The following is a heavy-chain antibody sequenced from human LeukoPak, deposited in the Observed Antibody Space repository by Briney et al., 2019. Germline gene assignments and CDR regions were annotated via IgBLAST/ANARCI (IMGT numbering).Heavy chain of an antibody. J-gene: IGHJ4*02. Sequence: GGSLRLSCAASGFTFSSYAMSWVRQAPGKGLEWVSAISGSGGSTYYADSVKGRFTISRDNSKNTLYLQMNSLRSEDTAVYYCARGLSLYYYDRSDLLDYWGQGTLVTVSS. CDR2: ISGSGGST. CDR1: GFTFSSYA. CDR3: ARGLSLYYYDRSDLLDY. D-gene: IGHD3-22*01. V-gene: IGHV3-23*01.